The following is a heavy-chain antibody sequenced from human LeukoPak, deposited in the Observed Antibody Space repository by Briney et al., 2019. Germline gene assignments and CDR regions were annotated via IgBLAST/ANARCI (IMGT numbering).Heavy chain of an antibody. Sequence: PSETLSLTCTVSGGSISSHCWSWVRQPSGEGLEWIGYVLDNVRTKDNPSLNSRFTLSADTSKNQFSLRLTSVTAADTAVYYCATIKRGNIFGFFDFWGQGILVTVSS. D-gene: IGHD5-18*01. CDR2: VLDNVRT. J-gene: IGHJ4*02. V-gene: IGHV4-59*11. CDR3: ATIKRGNIFGFFDF. CDR1: GGSISSHC.